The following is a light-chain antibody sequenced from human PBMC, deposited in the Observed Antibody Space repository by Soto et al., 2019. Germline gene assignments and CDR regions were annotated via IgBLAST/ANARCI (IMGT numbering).Light chain of an antibody. CDR3: QQFSSYLT. CDR2: DAS. V-gene: IGKV1-13*02. Sequence: AIQLTQSPSSLSASVGARVTITCRASQGISSALAWYQQKPGKAPKLLIYDASRLESGVPSRFSGSGSGTDFTLTLSSLQPEDFATYYCQQFSSYLTFCQGTKLEIK. J-gene: IGKJ2*01. CDR1: QGISSA.